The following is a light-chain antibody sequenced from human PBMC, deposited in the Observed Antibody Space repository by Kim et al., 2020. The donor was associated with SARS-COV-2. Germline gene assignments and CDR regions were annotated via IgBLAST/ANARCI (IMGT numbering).Light chain of an antibody. CDR3: QQFENLPIT. CDR1: QDINNY. V-gene: IGKV1-33*01. J-gene: IGKJ4*01. Sequence: ASVGDRLTLTCQASQDINNYVNWYQQKPGKAQKLLIYDASNLETGVPARFSGSGSGTDFTFTITSLQPDDIARYYCQQFENLPITFGGGTKVDIK. CDR2: DAS.